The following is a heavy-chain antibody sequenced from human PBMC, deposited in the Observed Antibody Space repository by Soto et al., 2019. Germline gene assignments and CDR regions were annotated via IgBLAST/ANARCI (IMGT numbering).Heavy chain of an antibody. CDR3: GKDMKWGGMTTIHYFDS. CDR2: ISSNSDTI. D-gene: IGHD4-17*01. Sequence: EVQLVESGGGLVQPGRSLRLSCVASGFTADDYAMHWVRQAPGKGLEWVSGISSNSDTIDYADSVKCRFTISRNNAKKSLLLQMNSLRPEDTALYYCGKDMKWGGMTTIHYFDSWGQGTLVTVSS. J-gene: IGHJ4*02. CDR1: GFTADDYA. V-gene: IGHV3-9*02.